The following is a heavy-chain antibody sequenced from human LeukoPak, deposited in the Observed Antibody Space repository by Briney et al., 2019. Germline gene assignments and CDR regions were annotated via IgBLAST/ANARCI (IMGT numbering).Heavy chain of an antibody. D-gene: IGHD4-23*01. V-gene: IGHV4-39*01. CDR2: IYYSGST. CDR1: GGSISSSSYY. Sequence: SETLSLTCTVSGGSISSSSYYWGWIRQPPGKGLEWIGSIYYSGSTYYNPSLKSRVTISVDTSKNQFSLKLSSVTAADTAVYYCARAPPVGNSGWIDYWGQGTLVTVSS. J-gene: IGHJ4*02. CDR3: ARAPPVGNSGWIDY.